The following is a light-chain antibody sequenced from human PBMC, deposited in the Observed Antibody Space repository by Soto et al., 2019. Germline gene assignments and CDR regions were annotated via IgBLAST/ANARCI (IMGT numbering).Light chain of an antibody. CDR3: SSYTSISTLVV. CDR1: SSDVGGYNY. CDR2: DVS. Sequence: QSVLTEPASVCGSPGQSITISCTGTSSDVGGYNYVSWYQQHPGKAPKLMIYDVSNRPSGVSNRFSGSKSGNTASLTISGLQAEDEADYYCSSYTSISTLVVFGGGTKLTVL. J-gene: IGLJ2*01. V-gene: IGLV2-14*03.